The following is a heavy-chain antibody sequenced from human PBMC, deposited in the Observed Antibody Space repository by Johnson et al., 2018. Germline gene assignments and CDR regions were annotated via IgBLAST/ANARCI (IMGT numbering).Heavy chain of an antibody. CDR3: ARTVAQQYYYYYYYMDV. CDR2: ISSSSSYI. Sequence: VQLVESGGGLVKXGGSLRLSCAASGFTFSSYSMNWVRQAPGKGLEWVSSISSSSSYIYYADSVKGRITISRDNAKNSLYLQMNSLRAEDTAVYYCARTVAQQYYYYYYYMDVWGKGTTVTVSS. V-gene: IGHV3-21*01. J-gene: IGHJ6*03. D-gene: IGHD4-11*01. CDR1: GFTFSSYS.